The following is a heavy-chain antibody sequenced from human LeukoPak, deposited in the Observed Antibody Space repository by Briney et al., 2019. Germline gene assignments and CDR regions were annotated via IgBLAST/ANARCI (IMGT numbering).Heavy chain of an antibody. J-gene: IGHJ6*03. CDR1: GFTVSSNY. CDR3: ASCTVTTYDYYYYMDV. CDR2: IYSGGST. V-gene: IGHV3-53*01. Sequence: GGSLRLSCAAPGFTVSSNYMSWVRQAPGKGLEWVSVIYSGGSTYYADSVKGRFTISRDNSKNTLYLQMNSLRAEDTAVYYCASCTVTTYDYYYYMDVWGKGTTVTVSS. D-gene: IGHD4-11*01.